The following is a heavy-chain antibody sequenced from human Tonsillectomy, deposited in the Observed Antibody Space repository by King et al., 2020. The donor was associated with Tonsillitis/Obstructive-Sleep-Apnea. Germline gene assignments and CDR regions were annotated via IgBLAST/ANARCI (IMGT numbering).Heavy chain of an antibody. J-gene: IGHJ4*02. CDR1: GGSISSGGYY. V-gene: IGHV4-31*03. CDR3: ASEVATGVFEY. CDR2: TYYSGST. Sequence: QLQESGPGLVKPSQTLSLTCTVSGGSISSGGYYWTWIRQHPGKGLEWIGYTYYSGSTYYNPSLKSRVTISVDTSKNQFSLRLSSVTAADTAVYYCASEVATGVFEYWGQGTLVTVSS. D-gene: IGHD5-12*01.